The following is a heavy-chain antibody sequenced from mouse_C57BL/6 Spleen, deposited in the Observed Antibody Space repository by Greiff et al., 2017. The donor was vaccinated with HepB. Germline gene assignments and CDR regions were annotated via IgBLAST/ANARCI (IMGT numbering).Heavy chain of an antibody. CDR2: IYPGGGYT. D-gene: IGHD2-10*01. J-gene: IGHJ4*01. CDR1: GYTFTNYW. V-gene: IGHV1-63*01. Sequence: VKLRQSGAELVRPGTSVKMSCKASGYTFTNYWIGWAKQRPGHGLEWIGDIYPGGGYTNYNEKFKGKATLTADKSSSTAYMQFSSLTSEDSAIYYCARSYQGAMDYWGQGTSVTVSS. CDR3: ARSYQGAMDY.